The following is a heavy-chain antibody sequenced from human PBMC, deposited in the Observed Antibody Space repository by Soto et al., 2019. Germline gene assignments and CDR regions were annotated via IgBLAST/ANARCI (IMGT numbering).Heavy chain of an antibody. V-gene: IGHV4-31*03. CDR2: IYYSGST. CDR1: GGSISSGGYY. D-gene: IGHD3-22*01. J-gene: IGHJ2*01. Sequence: QVQLQESGPGLVKPSQTLSLTCTVSGGSISSGGYYWSWIRQHPGKGLEWIGYIYYSGSTYYNPSLKRRVTIAVDTSKNRFSLNLSSVTAADTAVYYCASERAYLPSRRWLPRGGYFDLWGRGTLVTVSS. CDR3: ASERAYLPSRRWLPRGGYFDL.